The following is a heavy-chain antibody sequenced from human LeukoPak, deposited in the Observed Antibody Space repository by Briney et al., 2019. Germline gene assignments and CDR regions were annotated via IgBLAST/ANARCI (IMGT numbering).Heavy chain of an antibody. D-gene: IGHD5-12*01. J-gene: IGHJ2*01. CDR2: ISRSGRTI. Sequence: GGSLRLSCAAPGFTFSSYEMNWVRQAPGKGLEWVSYISRSGRTIYDADSVKGRFTISRDNAKNSLYLQMNSLRAEDTAVYYCARVYSGSWYFDLWGRGTVVTVSS. CDR1: GFTFSSYE. CDR3: ARVYSGSWYFDL. V-gene: IGHV3-48*03.